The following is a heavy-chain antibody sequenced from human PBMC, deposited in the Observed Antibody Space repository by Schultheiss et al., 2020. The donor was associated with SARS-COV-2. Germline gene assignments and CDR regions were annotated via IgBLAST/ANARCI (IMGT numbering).Heavy chain of an antibody. CDR1: GGSISSSGYY. CDR2: IYYSGSA. CDR3: AREGGWLQLTLNYDDMDV. V-gene: IGHV4-39*02. Sequence: GSLRLSCTVSGGSISSSGYYWGWIRQPPGKGLEWIGSIYYSGSAYYNPSLKGRVTIFVDTSKNQFSLKLSSVTAADTAVYYCAREGGWLQLTLNYDDMDVWGQGTTVTVSS. J-gene: IGHJ6*02. D-gene: IGHD5-24*01.